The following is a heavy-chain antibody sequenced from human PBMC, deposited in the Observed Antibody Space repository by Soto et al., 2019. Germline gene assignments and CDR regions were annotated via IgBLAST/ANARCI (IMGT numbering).Heavy chain of an antibody. CDR3: AKDGGRNSCDGCCDY. CDR1: GFTFSSYA. V-gene: IGHV3-23*01. D-gene: IGHD2-2*01. CDR2: ISGSGGRT. Sequence: EVQLLESGGGLVQPGGSLRLSWAASGFTFSSYAMSWVRQTPGKGLEWVSAISGSGGRTYYADSVRGRFTISRDNPKTTLYLQMNSLRAEDTALYYCAKDGGRNSCDGCCDYWSQGNLVTVSS. J-gene: IGHJ4*02.